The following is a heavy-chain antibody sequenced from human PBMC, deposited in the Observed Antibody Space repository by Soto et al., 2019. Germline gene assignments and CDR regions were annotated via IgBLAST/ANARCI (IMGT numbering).Heavy chain of an antibody. J-gene: IGHJ4*02. V-gene: IGHV3-30*18. Sequence: RGALRLSCTDSGFSFNTYVMDWVRQAPGKGLVWVSRILYVGSKEYYADPVKGRFTISRDNSKNTLYLQMDRLRVEDTAVYFCAKGLALMAEYWCQGTPVSVPS. CDR2: ILYVGSKE. CDR1: GFSFNTYV. CDR3: AKGLALMAEY.